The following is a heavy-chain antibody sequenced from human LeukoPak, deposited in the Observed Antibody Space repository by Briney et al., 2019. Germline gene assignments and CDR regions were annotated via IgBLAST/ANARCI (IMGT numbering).Heavy chain of an antibody. Sequence: SVKVPCKASGGTFRSYAISWVRQAPRPGLEWMGGIIPIFGTANYAQKFQGRVTITADESTSTAYMELSSLRSEDTAVYYCASPPPPVDSSPEVPYYFDYWGQGTLVTVSS. J-gene: IGHJ4*02. CDR3: ASPPPPVDSSPEVPYYFDY. CDR2: IIPIFGTA. CDR1: GGTFRSYA. D-gene: IGHD6-13*01. V-gene: IGHV1-69*13.